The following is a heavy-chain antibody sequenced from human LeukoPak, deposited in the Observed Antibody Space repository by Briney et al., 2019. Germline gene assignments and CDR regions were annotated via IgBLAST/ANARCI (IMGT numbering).Heavy chain of an antibody. CDR2: INPNSGGA. Sequence: ASVKVSCKASGYTFTGYYMHWVRQAPGQGLEWMGWINPNSGGANYAQKFQGRVTMTRDTSISTAYMELSRLRSDDTAVYYCARQSGDYGDYDYWGQGTLVTVSS. D-gene: IGHD3-16*01. J-gene: IGHJ4*02. CDR1: GYTFTGYY. V-gene: IGHV1-2*02. CDR3: ARQSGDYGDYDY.